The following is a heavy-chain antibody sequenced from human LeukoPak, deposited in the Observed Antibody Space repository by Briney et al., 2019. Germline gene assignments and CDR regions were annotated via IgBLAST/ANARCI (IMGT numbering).Heavy chain of an antibody. CDR3: AKDLVAGATA. D-gene: IGHD6-19*01. V-gene: IGHV3-23*01. CDR1: GFTFCSYT. CDR2: ISGSGGST. J-gene: IGHJ5*02. Sequence: GGSLSLSCAASGFTFCSYTMSWVRQAPGKGLEWVSAISGSGGSTYYADSVKGRFTISRDNSKNNLYLQMNSLRAEDTAVYYCAKDLVAGATAWGQGTLVTVSS.